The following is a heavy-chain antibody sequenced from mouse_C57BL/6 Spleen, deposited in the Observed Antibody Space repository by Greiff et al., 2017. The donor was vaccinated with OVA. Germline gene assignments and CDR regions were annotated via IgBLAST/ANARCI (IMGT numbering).Heavy chain of an antibody. J-gene: IGHJ1*03. CDR1: GYTFTSYW. V-gene: IGHV1-72*01. CDR2: IDPNSGGT. Sequence: QVQLQQPGAELVKPGASVKLSCKASGYTFTSYWMHWVKQRPGRGLEWIGRIDPNSGGTKYNEKFKSKATLTVDKSSSTAYMQLSSLTSEDSAVYDCAGWSSTTVVGYFDVWGTGTTVTVSS. CDR3: AGWSSTTVVGYFDV. D-gene: IGHD1-1*01.